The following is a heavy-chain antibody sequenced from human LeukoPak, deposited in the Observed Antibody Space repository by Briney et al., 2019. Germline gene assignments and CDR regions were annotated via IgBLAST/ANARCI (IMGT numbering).Heavy chain of an antibody. CDR1: GFTFSSYA. CDR2: IKSKTDGGTT. J-gene: IGHJ4*02. CDR3: TTEEMTTVTPELDY. Sequence: GGSLRLSCAASGFTFSSYAMSWVRQAPGKGLEWVGRIKSKTDGGTTDYAAPVKGRSTISRDDSKNTLYLQMNSLKTEDTAVYYCTTEEMTTVTPELDYWGQGTLVTVSS. V-gene: IGHV3-15*01. D-gene: IGHD4-17*01.